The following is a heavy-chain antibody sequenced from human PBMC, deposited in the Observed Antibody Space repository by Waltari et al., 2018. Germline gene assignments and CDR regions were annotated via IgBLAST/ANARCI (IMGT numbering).Heavy chain of an antibody. V-gene: IGHV3-7*01. J-gene: IGHJ3*02. CDR2: INQDGSEE. Sequence: EVLLVESGGGLVQTGGSLRLAGAASRFTFSNDWMNWVRQAPGKGLEWVANINQDGSEEYYVDSVKGRFTISRDNAKNSLYLEMKTLRAEDTAIYYCARTGARWLQFAAFDIWGQGTMVTVSS. CDR1: RFTFSNDW. D-gene: IGHD5-12*01. CDR3: ARTGARWLQFAAFDI.